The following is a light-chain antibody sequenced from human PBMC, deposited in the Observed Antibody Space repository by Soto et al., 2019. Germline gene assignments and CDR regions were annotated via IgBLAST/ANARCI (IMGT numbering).Light chain of an antibody. CDR3: QQYGSSPRT. J-gene: IGKJ1*01. Sequence: EILLTQSPGTLSLSPGERATLSCRASQSVRSDYLAWYQQKPGQAPRLHIYGASTRATGIPDRFTGSGSGTDFTLTISGLEPEDFAVYYCQQYGSSPRTFGQGTKVDIK. CDR1: QSVRSDY. V-gene: IGKV3-20*01. CDR2: GAS.